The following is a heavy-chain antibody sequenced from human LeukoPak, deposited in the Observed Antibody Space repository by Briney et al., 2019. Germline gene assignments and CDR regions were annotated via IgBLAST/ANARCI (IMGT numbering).Heavy chain of an antibody. D-gene: IGHD2-21*02. CDR3: AALLGDGSIDY. J-gene: IGHJ4*02. Sequence: SETLSLTCTVSGGSISTGGYYWNWIRQHPGKGLEWIGCIYDRGGTCYNASLKRRITISLDTSKNQFSLKLKSVTAADTAVYYCAALLGDGSIDYWGQGTLVTVSS. V-gene: IGHV4-31*03. CDR1: GGSISTGGYY. CDR2: IYDRGGT.